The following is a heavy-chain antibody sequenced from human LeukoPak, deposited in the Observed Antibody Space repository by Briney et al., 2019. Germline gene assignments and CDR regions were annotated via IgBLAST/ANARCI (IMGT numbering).Heavy chain of an antibody. Sequence: SGTLSLTCAVSGGSISSSNWWSWVRQPPGKGLEWIGEIYHSGSTNYNPSLKSRVTISVDKSKNQFSLKLSSVTAVDTAVYYCARDVPRRYYYGSGSYYDWGQGTLVTVSS. CDR3: ARDVPRRYYYGSGSYYD. D-gene: IGHD3-10*01. J-gene: IGHJ4*02. CDR2: IYHSGST. V-gene: IGHV4-4*02. CDR1: GGSISSSNW.